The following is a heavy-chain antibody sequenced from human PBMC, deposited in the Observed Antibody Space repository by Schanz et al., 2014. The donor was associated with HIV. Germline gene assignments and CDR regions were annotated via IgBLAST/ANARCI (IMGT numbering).Heavy chain of an antibody. Sequence: QVQLVESGGGVVQPGRSLRLSCTASGFTFSNYGMHWVRQAPGKGLEWVAAIWYDGSNKFYADSVKGRFTISRDNSKNTLYLQMNNLRAEDTAVYYCARDYHWNWFDPWGQGTLVTVSS. V-gene: IGHV3-33*01. CDR1: GFTFSNYG. CDR3: ARDYHWNWFDP. D-gene: IGHD1-20*01. CDR2: IWYDGSNK. J-gene: IGHJ5*02.